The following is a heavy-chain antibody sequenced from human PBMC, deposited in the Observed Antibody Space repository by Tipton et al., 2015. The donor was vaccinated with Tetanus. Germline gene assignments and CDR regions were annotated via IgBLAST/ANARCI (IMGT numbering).Heavy chain of an antibody. Sequence: QLVQSGAEVKKPGASVKVSCKASGYTFTSYYMHWVRQATGQGLEWMGIINPSGGSTSYAQKFQGRVTMTRDTSTSTVYMELSSLRSEDTAVYYCARDRRSSSSGITFDYWGQGTLVTVSS. J-gene: IGHJ4*02. CDR1: GYTFTSYY. CDR3: ARDRRSSSSGITFDY. CDR2: INPSGGST. V-gene: IGHV1-46*01. D-gene: IGHD6-6*01.